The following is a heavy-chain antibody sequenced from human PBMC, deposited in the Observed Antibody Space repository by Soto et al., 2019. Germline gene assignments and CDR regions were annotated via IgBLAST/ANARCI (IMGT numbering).Heavy chain of an antibody. Sequence: GGSLRLSCAASGFTFSRYVMSWVRQAPGKGLEWVSAMSGSGASTPYADSVKGRFTISIDNFKNTLYQQMNNLRAEDTAVYYCATVQRPLVENDYWSGYFSYPMDVWGQGTTVTVSS. D-gene: IGHD3-3*01. CDR2: MSGSGAST. CDR1: GFTFSRYV. V-gene: IGHV3-23*01. J-gene: IGHJ6*02. CDR3: ATVQRPLVENDYWSGYFSYPMDV.